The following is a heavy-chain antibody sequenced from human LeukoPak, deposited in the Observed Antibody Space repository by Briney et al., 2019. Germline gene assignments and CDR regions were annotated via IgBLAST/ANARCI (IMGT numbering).Heavy chain of an antibody. D-gene: IGHD1-26*01. CDR3: ARSRDYSGSYSDAFDI. Sequence: ASVKVSCKASGYSFVGYGITWVRQAPGQGLEWMGWFNPENGNTNYAQKVQGRVTMTADTSTSTAYMELRNLRADDTAVYYCARSRDYSGSYSDAFDIWGQGTMVTVSS. CDR2: FNPENGNT. CDR1: GYSFVGYG. J-gene: IGHJ3*02. V-gene: IGHV1-18*01.